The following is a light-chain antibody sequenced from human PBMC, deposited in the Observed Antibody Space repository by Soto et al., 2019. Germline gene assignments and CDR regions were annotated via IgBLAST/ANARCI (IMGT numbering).Light chain of an antibody. J-gene: IGLJ3*02. CDR1: SSDVGAYDY. CDR2: DVS. Sequence: LSEPAGGCGYLRQSIIISCTGTSSDVGAYDYVSWYQQHPGKAPKLMISDVSKRFSGVSYRFSGSKSGSTASLTISGLQDEDEADYYSCTQTTSSTVVFGGGTKVTVL. V-gene: IGLV2-14*01. CDR3: CTQTTSSTVV.